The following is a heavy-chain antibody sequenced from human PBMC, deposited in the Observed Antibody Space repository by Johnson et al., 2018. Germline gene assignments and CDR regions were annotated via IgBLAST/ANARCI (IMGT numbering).Heavy chain of an antibody. Sequence: VQLVESGGGLVQPGGSLRLSCAASGFTFSKYPIQWVRQAPGKGLEYVSAISSNGGSTYYANSVKGRFIISRDNSKNTVYLQMGSLRVEDMGVYYCAREDNNGYYFNDYWGQGTLVTVSS. D-gene: IGHD3-22*01. CDR1: GFTFSKYP. CDR2: ISSNGGST. J-gene: IGHJ4*02. V-gene: IGHV3-64*01. CDR3: AREDNNGYYFNDY.